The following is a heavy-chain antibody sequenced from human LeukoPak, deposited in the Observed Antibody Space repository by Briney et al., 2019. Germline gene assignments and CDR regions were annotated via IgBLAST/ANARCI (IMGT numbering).Heavy chain of an antibody. J-gene: IGHJ4*02. D-gene: IGHD3-22*01. CDR1: GFTFSGYD. CDR2: ISGSGGST. Sequence: GGSLRLSCGASGFTFSGYDMSWVRQAPGKGLEWVSSISGSGGSTYYADSVKGRFTISRDNSKNTLYLQMNSLSAEDTAVYYCAKAASVVIPLDYWGQGTLVTVSS. CDR3: AKAASVVIPLDY. V-gene: IGHV3-23*01.